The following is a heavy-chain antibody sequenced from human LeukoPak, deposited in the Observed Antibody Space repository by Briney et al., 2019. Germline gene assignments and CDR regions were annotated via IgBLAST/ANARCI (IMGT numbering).Heavy chain of an antibody. V-gene: IGHV3-23*01. D-gene: IGHD3-9*01. J-gene: IGHJ4*02. CDR2: IIVSGDNT. CDR3: AKLTPY. CDR1: GFTFSSSA. Sequence: GGSLRLFCAASGFTFSSSAMSWVRQASGKGLEWVSSIIVSGDNTYYTDSVQGRFTISRDNFKNPLYLQMNSLRPEDTAIYYCAKLTPYWGQGTLVTVSS.